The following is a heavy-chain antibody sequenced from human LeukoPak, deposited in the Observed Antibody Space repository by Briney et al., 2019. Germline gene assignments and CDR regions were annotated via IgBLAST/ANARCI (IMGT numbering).Heavy chain of an antibody. D-gene: IGHD5-24*01. CDR1: GGSITSYH. J-gene: IGHJ4*02. V-gene: IGHV4-59*01. Sequence: SETLSLTCTISGGSITSYHWSWIWQPPGKGLEWIGYIYYSGSTNYNPSLKSRVTISVDTSKNQFSLNLRSVTAADTAVYYCARGSRDGYNHFDYWGQGTLVTVSS. CDR2: IYYSGST. CDR3: ARGSRDGYNHFDY.